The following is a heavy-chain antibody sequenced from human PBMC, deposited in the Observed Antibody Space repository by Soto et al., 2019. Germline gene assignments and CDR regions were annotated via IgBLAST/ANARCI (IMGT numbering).Heavy chain of an antibody. CDR3: ASALPQLEPLDY. D-gene: IGHD6-13*01. V-gene: IGHV1-2*02. CDR2: INPNSGGT. Sequence: GSLQVSCQASLSTYPGCDMHCVRQAPGQGLEWMGWINPNSGGTNYAQKFQGRVTMTRDTSISTAYMELSRLRSDDTAVYYCASALPQLEPLDYWGQGNLVTFS. J-gene: IGHJ4*02. CDR1: LSTYPGCD.